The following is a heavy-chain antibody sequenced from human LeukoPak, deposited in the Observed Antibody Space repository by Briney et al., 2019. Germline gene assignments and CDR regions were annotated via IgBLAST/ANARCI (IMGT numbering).Heavy chain of an antibody. D-gene: IGHD3-10*01. Sequence: SQTLSLTCTVSGGSISSGDYYWSWIRQPPGKGLGWIGYTYNTESTYYYPSLKSRIAISVDTSKNQFSLKLSSVTAADTAVYYCARGAGARAVMWFFDYWGQGALVTVSS. V-gene: IGHV4-30-4*01. J-gene: IGHJ4*02. CDR1: GGSISSGDYY. CDR2: TYNTEST. CDR3: ARGAGARAVMWFFDY.